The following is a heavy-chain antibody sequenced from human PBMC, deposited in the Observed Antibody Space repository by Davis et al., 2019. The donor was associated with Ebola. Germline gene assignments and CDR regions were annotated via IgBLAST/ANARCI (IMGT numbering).Heavy chain of an antibody. CDR2: LGTSADT. Sequence: GESLKISCEASGFTFTDYYMTWIRQAPGKGLEWVSTLGTSADTYYADSVKGRFTISRDNSRNTLYLQMNGLRVEDTAIYYCAKDTSNIWFDVWGQGTMVTVSS. D-gene: IGHD1-26*01. J-gene: IGHJ3*01. CDR1: GFTFTDYY. CDR3: AKDTSNIWFDV. V-gene: IGHV3-69-1*01.